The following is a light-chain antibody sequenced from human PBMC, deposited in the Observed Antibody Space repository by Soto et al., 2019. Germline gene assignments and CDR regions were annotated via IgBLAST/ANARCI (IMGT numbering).Light chain of an antibody. CDR2: GNS. Sequence: QSVLTQPPSVSGAPGQRVTISCTGSSSNIVAGYDVHWYQQLPGTAPKLLIYGNSNRPSGVPDRFSGSKSVTSASLAITGLQAEDEADYYCQSYDSSLSGAVFGGGTQLTVL. CDR3: QSYDSSLSGAV. J-gene: IGLJ7*01. V-gene: IGLV1-40*01. CDR1: SSNIVAGYD.